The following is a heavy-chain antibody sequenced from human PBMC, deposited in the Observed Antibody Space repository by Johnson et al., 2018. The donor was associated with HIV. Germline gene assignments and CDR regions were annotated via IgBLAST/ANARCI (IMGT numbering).Heavy chain of an antibody. CDR1: GFTVSSNE. Sequence: VQLVESRGVLVQPGGSLRLSCAASGFTVSSNEMSWVRQAPGKGLEWVSSISGGSTYYADSVKGRFTISRDNAKNTLYLQMNSLRAEDTAVYYCAGDGEESASSSGAFDIWGQGTMVTVSS. J-gene: IGHJ3*02. CDR2: ISGGST. V-gene: IGHV3-38-3*01. D-gene: IGHD6-6*01. CDR3: AGDGEESASSSGAFDI.